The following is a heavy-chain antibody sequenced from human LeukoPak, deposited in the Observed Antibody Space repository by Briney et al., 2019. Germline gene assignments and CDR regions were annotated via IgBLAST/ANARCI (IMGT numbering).Heavy chain of an antibody. D-gene: IGHD3-3*01. CDR3: SHYDFWSSSESGFDY. V-gene: IGHV3-15*07. Sequence: GGSLRLSCAVSGFTFSTYSMNWVRQAPGKGLEWVGRIKSRTDGGTTDYAAPVKGRFTISRDDSKNTLYLQMNSLKTEDTAVYYCSHYDFWSSSESGFDYRGQGALVTVSS. CDR1: GFTFSTYS. CDR2: IKSRTDGGTT. J-gene: IGHJ4*02.